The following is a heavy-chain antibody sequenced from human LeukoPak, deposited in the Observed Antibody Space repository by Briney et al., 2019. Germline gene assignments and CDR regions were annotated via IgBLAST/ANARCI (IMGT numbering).Heavy chain of an antibody. D-gene: IGHD1-14*01. Sequence: PGGSLRLSCAASGFTFSSYAMSWVRQAPGKGLEWVANIKQDGSEKYYVDSVKGRFTISRDNAKNSLYLQMNSLRAEDTAVYYCARGARMMTYGLDVWGQGTTVTVSS. CDR2: IKQDGSEK. CDR3: ARGARMMTYGLDV. J-gene: IGHJ6*02. V-gene: IGHV3-7*01. CDR1: GFTFSSYA.